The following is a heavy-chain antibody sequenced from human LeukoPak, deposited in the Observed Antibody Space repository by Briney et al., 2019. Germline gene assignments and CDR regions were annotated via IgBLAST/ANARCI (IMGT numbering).Heavy chain of an antibody. D-gene: IGHD3-10*01. CDR3: TRTMVRGVFGMDV. CDR2: MNPNSGNR. CDR1: GYTFTSYD. J-gene: IGHJ6*02. Sequence: ASVTVSCKASGYTFTSYDINWVRQAAGQGLECLGWMNPNSGNRGYAQKFQGRVTMTMDTSISTAYMELSSLTSEDTAMYYCTRTMVRGVFGMDVWGQGTTVTVSS. V-gene: IGHV1-8*01.